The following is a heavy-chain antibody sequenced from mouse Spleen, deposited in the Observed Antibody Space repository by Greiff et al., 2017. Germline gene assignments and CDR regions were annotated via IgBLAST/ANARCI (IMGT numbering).Heavy chain of an antibody. J-gene: IGHJ2*01. Sequence: EVHLVESGPGLVKPSQSLSLTCSVTGYSITSGYYWNWIRQFPGNKLEWMGYISYDGSNNYNPSLKNRISITRDTSKNQFFLKLNSVTTEDTATYYCARGGELGRDYFDYWGQGTTLTVSS. D-gene: IGHD4-1*01. CDR3: ARGGELGRDYFDY. CDR1: GYSITSGYY. V-gene: IGHV3-6*01. CDR2: ISYDGSN.